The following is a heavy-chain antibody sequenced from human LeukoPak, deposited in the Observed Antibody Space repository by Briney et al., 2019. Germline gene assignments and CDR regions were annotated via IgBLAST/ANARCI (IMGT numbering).Heavy chain of an antibody. J-gene: IGHJ4*02. CDR2: ISYDGSNK. CDR1: GFTFSSYA. V-gene: IGHV3-30*04. Sequence: GGSLRLSCAASGFTFSSYAMHWVRQAPGKGLEWVALISYDGSNKYYADSVKGRFTISRDNSKNTLYLQMNSLRAEDTAVYYCATDSGSYRYYFDYWGQGTLVTVSS. CDR3: ATDSGSYRYYFDY. D-gene: IGHD1-26*01.